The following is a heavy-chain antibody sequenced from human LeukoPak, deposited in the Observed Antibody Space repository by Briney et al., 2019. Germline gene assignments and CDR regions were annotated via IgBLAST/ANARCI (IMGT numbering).Heavy chain of an antibody. J-gene: IGHJ4*02. Sequence: GGSLRLSCAASGFTLTTYAMSWVRQAPGKGLEWVSAISGSGAGTYYADSVKGRFTITRDNSKNTLYLQMGSLRADDMAVYYCATDLEYWGQGTLVTVSS. D-gene: IGHD1-1*01. CDR1: GFTLTTYA. V-gene: IGHV3-23*01. CDR3: ATDLEY. CDR2: ISGSGAGT.